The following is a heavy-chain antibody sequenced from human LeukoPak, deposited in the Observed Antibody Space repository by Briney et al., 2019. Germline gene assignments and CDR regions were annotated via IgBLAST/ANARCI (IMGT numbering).Heavy chain of an antibody. Sequence: PGGSLRLSCAASGFTFSSYAMSWVRQAPGKGLEWVSAISGSGGSTYYADSVKGRFTISRDNSKNTLYLQMNSLRAEDTAVYYCAKVPLHAFDWLFHFDYWGQGTLVTVSS. CDR1: GFTFSSYA. CDR3: AKVPLHAFDWLFHFDY. CDR2: ISGSGGST. D-gene: IGHD3-9*01. V-gene: IGHV3-23*01. J-gene: IGHJ4*02.